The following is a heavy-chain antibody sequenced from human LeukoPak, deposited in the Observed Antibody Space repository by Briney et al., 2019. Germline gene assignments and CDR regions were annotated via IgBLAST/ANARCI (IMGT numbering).Heavy chain of an antibody. CDR2: IGNNGGGI. CDR3: AKLFYGSGDAGFDY. Sequence: GGSLRLSCAASGFTFSTYTMYWVRHPPGKRLEWVSIIGNNGGGIHYADSVKGRFTISRDNSKNTLYLQMNSLRAEDTAVYYCAKLFYGSGDAGFDYWGQGTLVTVSS. CDR1: GFTFSTYT. D-gene: IGHD3-10*01. V-gene: IGHV3-23*01. J-gene: IGHJ4*02.